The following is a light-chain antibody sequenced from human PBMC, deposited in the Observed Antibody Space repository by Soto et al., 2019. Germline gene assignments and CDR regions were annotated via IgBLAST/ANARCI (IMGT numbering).Light chain of an antibody. CDR1: QSISSY. CDR3: QQSYSSPPT. J-gene: IGKJ1*01. V-gene: IGKV1-39*01. Sequence: DIQMTQSPSSLSASVGDRVTITCRASQSISSYLNWYQQKPGKAPKLLIFAASSLQSGVPSRFSGSRSGPDCTLTISSLQPEDFATYYCQQSYSSPPTFGQGTKVDIK. CDR2: AAS.